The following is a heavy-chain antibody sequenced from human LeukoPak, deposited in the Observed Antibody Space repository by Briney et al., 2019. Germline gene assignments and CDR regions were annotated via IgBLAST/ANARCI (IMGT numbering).Heavy chain of an antibody. V-gene: IGHV3-23*01. CDR1: GFTFSSYA. Sequence: GGSLRLSCAASGFTFSSYAMSWVRQAPGKGLEWVSAISGSGGSTYYADSVKGRFTISRDNSKNTLYLQMNGLRAEDTAVYYCAKLHYPYCTTTSCYYFDYWGQGTLVTVSS. D-gene: IGHD2-2*01. J-gene: IGHJ4*02. CDR2: ISGSGGST. CDR3: AKLHYPYCTTTSCYYFDY.